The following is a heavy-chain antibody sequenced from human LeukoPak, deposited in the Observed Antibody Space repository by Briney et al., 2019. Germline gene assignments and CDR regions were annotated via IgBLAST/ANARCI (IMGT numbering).Heavy chain of an antibody. V-gene: IGHV3-23*01. D-gene: IGHD6-6*01. J-gene: IGHJ4*02. CDR3: AKGGRGSIATRPDY. CDR1: GVTFSSNA. Sequence: GGSLRLSCAASGVTFSSNAMNWVRQAPGKRLEWVSGISGSGDNTYYADSVKGRFTISRDNSKNTLYMEMNSLRAEDTAVYYCAKGGRGSIATRPDYWGQGTLVTVSS. CDR2: ISGSGDNT.